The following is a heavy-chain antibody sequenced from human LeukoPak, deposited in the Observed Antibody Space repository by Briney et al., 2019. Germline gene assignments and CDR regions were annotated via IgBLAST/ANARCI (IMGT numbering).Heavy chain of an antibody. D-gene: IGHD6-19*01. CDR1: GFTFSSFA. CDR3: ARGGIAVAGGYWYLDP. CDR2: IAYDGGDD. J-gene: IGHJ2*01. V-gene: IGHV3-30*14. Sequence: GGSLRLSCAASGFTFSSFAMHWARQAPGKGLEWVALIAYDGGDDMYADSVKGRFTISRDNSKNTPFLQMNRLRVDDTALYYCARGGIAVAGGYWYLDPWGRGTLVTVSS.